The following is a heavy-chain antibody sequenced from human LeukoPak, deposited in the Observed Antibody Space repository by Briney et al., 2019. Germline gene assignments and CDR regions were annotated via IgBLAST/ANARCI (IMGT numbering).Heavy chain of an antibody. D-gene: IGHD3-3*01. J-gene: IGHJ4*02. Sequence: GGSLRLSCAAPGFTFSSHAMAWVRQAPGKGLEWVSAIGGLGSSTYYGNSVKGRFTISRENSKNTGPLQMDSLRVEDTAVYYCARDPGVVAFHYFDFWGQGTLITVSS. CDR2: IGGLGSST. V-gene: IGHV3-23*01. CDR3: ARDPGVVAFHYFDF. CDR1: GFTFSSHA.